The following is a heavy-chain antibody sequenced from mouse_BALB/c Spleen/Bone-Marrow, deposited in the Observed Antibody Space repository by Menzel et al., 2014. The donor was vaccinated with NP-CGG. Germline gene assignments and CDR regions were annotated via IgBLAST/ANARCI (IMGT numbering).Heavy chain of an antibody. CDR1: GFTFSNYG. D-gene: IGHD2-4*01. V-gene: IGHV5-6*01. J-gene: IGHJ2*01. CDR2: ISSGGTYT. CDR3: ARRRDYDYFDY. Sequence: EVQVVEPGGDLVKPGGSLKLSCAASGFTFSNYGMSWVRQIPDKRLEWVATISSGGTYTFYPDSVKGRFTISRDNTKNTLTLQMTSLKSEDTAMYYCARRRDYDYFDYWGQGTTLIVSS.